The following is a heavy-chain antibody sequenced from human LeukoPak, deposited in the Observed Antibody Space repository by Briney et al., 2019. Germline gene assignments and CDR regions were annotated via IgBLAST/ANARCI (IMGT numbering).Heavy chain of an antibody. D-gene: IGHD2-21*01. Sequence: GESLRISCKDSQYTFTSTWIAWVRQMPGKGLEWMGIIHPGDSDTRYSPSFEGHVTISADKSTGTAYLQWSSLKASDTAMYFCARLHYPQLLVLLFDSWGQGTLVTVSS. CDR3: ARLHYPQLLVLLFDS. V-gene: IGHV5-51*01. CDR1: QYTFTSTW. J-gene: IGHJ4*02. CDR2: IHPGDSDT.